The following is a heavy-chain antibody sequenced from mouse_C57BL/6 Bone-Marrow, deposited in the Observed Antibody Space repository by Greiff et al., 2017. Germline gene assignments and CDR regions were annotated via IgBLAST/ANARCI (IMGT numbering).Heavy chain of an antibody. J-gene: IGHJ4*01. Sequence: EVKLVESGGGLVKPGGSLTLSCAASGFTFSDYGMHWVRQAPEKGPEWVAYISSGSSTIYYADTVKGRFTISRDNAKNTLFLQMTSLRSEDTAMYYCARQGNYVAMDYWGQGTSVTVSS. CDR3: ARQGNYVAMDY. D-gene: IGHD1-1*01. CDR2: ISSGSSTI. V-gene: IGHV5-17*01. CDR1: GFTFSDYG.